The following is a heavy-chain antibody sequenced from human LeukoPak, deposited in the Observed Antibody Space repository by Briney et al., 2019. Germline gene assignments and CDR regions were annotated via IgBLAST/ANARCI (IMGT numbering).Heavy chain of an antibody. V-gene: IGHV1-2*02. CDR3: ARLWFGEGWFDP. Sequence: ASVKVSCKASGYTFTGYYMHWVRQAPGQGLEWMGWINPNSGGTNYAQKLQGRVTMTTDTSTSTAYMELRSLRSDDTAVYYCARLWFGEGWFDPWGQGTLVTVSS. D-gene: IGHD3-10*01. J-gene: IGHJ5*02. CDR1: GYTFTGYY. CDR2: INPNSGGT.